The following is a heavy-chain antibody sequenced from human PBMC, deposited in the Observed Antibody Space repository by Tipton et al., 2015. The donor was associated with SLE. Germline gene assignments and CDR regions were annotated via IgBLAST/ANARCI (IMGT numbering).Heavy chain of an antibody. Sequence: TLSLTCSVSGDSISGCYWSWIRQPPGKGLEWIGEINHSGSTNYNPSLKSRVTISEDTSKQQFSLKLSSLTAADTAVYYCARHAGDYAYFDSWGQGTLVTVSS. CDR2: INHSGST. J-gene: IGHJ4*02. CDR3: ARHAGDYAYFDS. D-gene: IGHD4-17*01. CDR1: GDSISGCY. V-gene: IGHV4-34*01.